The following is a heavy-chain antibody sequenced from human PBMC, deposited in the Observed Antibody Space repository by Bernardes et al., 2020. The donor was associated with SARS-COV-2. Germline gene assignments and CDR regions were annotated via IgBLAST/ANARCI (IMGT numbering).Heavy chain of an antibody. CDR2: ISYDGSNK. J-gene: IGHJ6*02. D-gene: IGHD6-19*01. CDR1: GFTFSFYA. CDR3: ARDHTGQWRNRYGIDV. V-gene: IGHV3-30-3*01. Sequence: GGSLRLSCAASGFTFSFYAMHWVRQAPGKGLEWVAVISYDGSNKYYADSVKGRFTISRDNSKNTLYLQMNSLRAEDTAVYYCARDHTGQWRNRYGIDVWGRGTTVTVSS.